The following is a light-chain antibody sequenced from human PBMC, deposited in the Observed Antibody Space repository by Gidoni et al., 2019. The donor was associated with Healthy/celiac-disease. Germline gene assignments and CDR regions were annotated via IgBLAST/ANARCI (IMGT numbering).Light chain of an antibody. J-gene: IGKJ1*01. Sequence: DIQMTQSPSSLSASVGDRVTITCRASQSISSYLNWYQQKPGKAPKLLIYAASSLQSGVPSRFSGSGSGTDFTLTISSLKPEDFATYYCQQSYSTLWTFGQGIKVEI. CDR2: AAS. CDR3: QQSYSTLWT. V-gene: IGKV1-39*01. CDR1: QSISSY.